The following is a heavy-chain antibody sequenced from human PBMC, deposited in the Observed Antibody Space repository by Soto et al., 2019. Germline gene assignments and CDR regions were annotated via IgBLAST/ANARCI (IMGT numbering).Heavy chain of an antibody. CDR1: GFSLSNARMG. V-gene: IGHV2-26*01. J-gene: IGHJ5*02. CDR3: ARMATIFGVVTVDP. CDR2: IFSNDEK. D-gene: IGHD3-3*01. Sequence: KESGPELVKPTETLTLTCTVSGFSLSNARMGVSWIRQPPGKALEWLAHIFSNDEKSYSTSLKSRLTISKDTSKSQVVLTMTNMDPVDTATYYCARMATIFGVVTVDPWGQGTLVTVSS.